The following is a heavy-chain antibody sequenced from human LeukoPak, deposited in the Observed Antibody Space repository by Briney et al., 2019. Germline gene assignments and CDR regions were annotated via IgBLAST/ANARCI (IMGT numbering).Heavy chain of an antibody. D-gene: IGHD1/OR15-1a*01. J-gene: IGHJ6*02. CDR1: GGTFSSYA. V-gene: IGHV1-2*02. Sequence: GASVKVSCKASGGTFSSYAISWVRQAPGQGLEWMGWINPNSGGVNYAQKFQGRVTMTRDTSISTAYMELSSLRIDDTAVYHCARALGQQAYYAMDVWGQGTTVTVSS. CDR2: INPNSGGV. CDR3: ARALGQQAYYAMDV.